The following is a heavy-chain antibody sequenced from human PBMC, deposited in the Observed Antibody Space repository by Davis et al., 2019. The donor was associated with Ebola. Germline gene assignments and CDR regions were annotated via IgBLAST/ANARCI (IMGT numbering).Heavy chain of an antibody. CDR1: GFTVSSNY. CDR3: ASGYYLRYFDY. Sequence: GESLKISCAASGFTVSSNYMSWVRQAPGKGLEWVSVIYSGGSTYYADSAKGRFTISRDNSKDTLYLQMNSLRVEDTAVYYCASGYYLRYFDYWGQGTLVTVSS. V-gene: IGHV3-53*01. D-gene: IGHD3-22*01. CDR2: IYSGGST. J-gene: IGHJ4*02.